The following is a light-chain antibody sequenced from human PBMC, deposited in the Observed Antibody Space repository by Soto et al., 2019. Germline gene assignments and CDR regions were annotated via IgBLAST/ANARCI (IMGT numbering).Light chain of an antibody. CDR3: QQYHNFPRT. CDR1: QSIYGW. V-gene: IGKV1-5*03. J-gene: IGKJ1*01. Sequence: TKSASAVSVYRKERDTITCLSSQSIYGWLAWYQQKPGQAPTLLIYKASTLESGVPSRFSGSGSGTEFTLTVSCLQPDDFAPYYCQQYHNFPRTFCQGTKVDIK. CDR2: KAS.